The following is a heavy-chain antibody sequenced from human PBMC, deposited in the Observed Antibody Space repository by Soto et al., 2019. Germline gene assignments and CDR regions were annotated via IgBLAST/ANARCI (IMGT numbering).Heavy chain of an antibody. V-gene: IGHV3-7*03. Sequence: EVQLVESGGGLVQPGGSLRLSCAASGFTFSSYWMSWVRQAPGKGLEWVANIKQDGSEKYYVDSVKGRFTISRDNAKNSLYLQMNSLRAEDTAVYYCAKGPLHYDIALGRFDPWGQGTLVTVSS. J-gene: IGHJ5*02. D-gene: IGHD3-9*01. CDR1: GFTFSSYW. CDR3: AKGPLHYDIALGRFDP. CDR2: IKQDGSEK.